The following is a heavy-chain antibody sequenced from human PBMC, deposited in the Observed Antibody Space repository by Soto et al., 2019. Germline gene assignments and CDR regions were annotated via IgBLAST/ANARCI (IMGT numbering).Heavy chain of an antibody. Sequence: GESLTISCKGSGDSFTSYGIIWVLQMPGKGLEWMGRIDPSDSYTNYSPSFQGHVTISADKSISTAYLQWSSLKASDTAMYYCARRLGRNPIDYWGQGTMVTVSS. CDR1: GDSFTSYG. J-gene: IGHJ4*02. CDR3: ARRLGRNPIDY. D-gene: IGHD3-16*01. CDR2: IDPSDSYT. V-gene: IGHV5-10-1*01.